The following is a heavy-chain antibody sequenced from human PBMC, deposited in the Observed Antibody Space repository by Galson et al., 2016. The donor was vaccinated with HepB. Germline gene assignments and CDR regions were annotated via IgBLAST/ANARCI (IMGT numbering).Heavy chain of an antibody. J-gene: IGHJ6*02. D-gene: IGHD2-21*01. V-gene: IGHV3-48*03. CDR2: ISSSGTTR. CDR3: TTVETYYYYDMDV. CDR1: GFRFSAFE. Sequence: SLRLSCAASGFRFSAFEMNWVRQAPGKGLEWVAYISSSGTTRHYADSVRGRFTISRDNDENSLFLHMNSLRAEDTAVYSCTTVETYYYYDMDVWGQGPRSPSP.